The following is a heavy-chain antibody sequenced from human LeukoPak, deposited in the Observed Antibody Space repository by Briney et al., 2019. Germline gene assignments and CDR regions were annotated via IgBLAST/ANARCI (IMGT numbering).Heavy chain of an antibody. V-gene: IGHV3-74*01. CDR3: ARDYGDYFTYFDY. CDR2: INSDGSST. CDR1: GFTFSSYW. J-gene: IGHJ4*02. D-gene: IGHD4-17*01. Sequence: GGSLRLSCAASGFTFSSYWMHWVRQAPGKGLVWVSRINSDGSSTSYADSVKVRFTISRDNAKNTLYLQMNSLRAEDTAVYYCARDYGDYFTYFDYWGQGTLVTVPS.